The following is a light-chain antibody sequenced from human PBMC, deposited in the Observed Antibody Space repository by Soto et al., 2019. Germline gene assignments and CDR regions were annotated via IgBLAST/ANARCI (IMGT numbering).Light chain of an antibody. V-gene: IGLV2-23*01. J-gene: IGLJ3*02. CDR1: SSDVGSYNL. CDR3: CSFAGGRTSWL. Sequence: QSVLTQPASVSGSPGQSITISCTGTSSDVGSYNLVSWYQQHPGKAPKLLIYEGSQRPSGVSNRFSGSKSGNTASLTISGLQDADEADYHCCSFAGGRTSWLFCRGTKQTVL. CDR2: EGS.